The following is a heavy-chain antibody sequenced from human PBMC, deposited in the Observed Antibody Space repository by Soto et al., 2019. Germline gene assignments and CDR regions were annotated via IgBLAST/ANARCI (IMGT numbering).Heavy chain of an antibody. V-gene: IGHV4-61*01. CDR2: LYYSGST. J-gene: IGHJ4*02. D-gene: IGHD3-3*01. Sequence: SETLSLTCTVSGGSVSSGSYYWSWIGQPPGKGLEYIGYLYYSGSTNYNPSLKSRVTISVDTPKNQFSLKLTSVTAADTAIYYCARGQAFWTGYYRMPYYFDYWGQGTLVTSPQ. CDR1: GGSVSSGSYY. CDR3: ARGQAFWTGYYRMPYYFDY.